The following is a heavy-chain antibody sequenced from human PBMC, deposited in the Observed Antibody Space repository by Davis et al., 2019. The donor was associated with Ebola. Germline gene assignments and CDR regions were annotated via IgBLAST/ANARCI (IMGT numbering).Heavy chain of an antibody. Sequence: GESLKISCAASGFPFSSYTMNWVRQAPGKGLEWVFSISSDGSYIFYADSAKGRFTISRDNAKNSLYLQMNSLKAEDTAVYFCATSESFFDYAAYFHYWGQGTLLTVSS. CDR2: ISSDGSYI. CDR3: ATSESFFDYAAYFHY. V-gene: IGHV3-21*06. D-gene: IGHD3-16*01. CDR1: GFPFSSYT. J-gene: IGHJ4*02.